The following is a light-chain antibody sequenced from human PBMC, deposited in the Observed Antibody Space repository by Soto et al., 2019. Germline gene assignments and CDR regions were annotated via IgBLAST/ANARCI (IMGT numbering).Light chain of an antibody. CDR3: QQYGSSLRELT. CDR1: QSVSNNY. J-gene: IGKJ4*01. CDR2: GAS. V-gene: IGKV3-20*01. Sequence: EILLTQSPGPLSLSPGERATLSFRASQSVSNNYLAWYQQKPGQAPRLLIYGASNRATGIPDRFSGSGSGTDFTLTISRLEPEDFAVYYCQQYGSSLRELTFGGGTKVDI.